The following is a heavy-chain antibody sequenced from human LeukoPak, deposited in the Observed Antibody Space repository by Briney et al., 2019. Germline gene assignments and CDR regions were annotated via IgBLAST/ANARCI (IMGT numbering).Heavy chain of an antibody. J-gene: IGHJ4*02. CDR2: ISYDGSNK. CDR3: ARELGDQTITEGGGSFDY. Sequence: PGRSLRLSCAASGFTFSSYALHWVRQAPGKGLEWVAVISYDGSNKYYADSVKGRFTISRDNSKNTLYLQMNSLRAEDTAVYYCARELGDQTITEGGGSFDYWGQGTLVTVSS. V-gene: IGHV3-30-3*01. D-gene: IGHD3-16*01. CDR1: GFTFSSYA.